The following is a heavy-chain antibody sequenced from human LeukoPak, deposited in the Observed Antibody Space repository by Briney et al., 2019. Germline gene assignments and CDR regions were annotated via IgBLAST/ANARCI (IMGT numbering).Heavy chain of an antibody. CDR1: GGSISSYY. V-gene: IGHV4-4*07. CDR2: IYTSGST. J-gene: IGHJ6*03. Sequence: SSETLSLTCTVSGGSISSYYWSWIRQPAGKGLEWIGRIYTSGSTNYNPSLKSRVTMSVDTSKNQFSLKLSSVTAADTAVYYCASCGDWGLRSTRRTTKYYYYMDVWGKGTTVTVSS. D-gene: IGHD5-12*01. CDR3: ASCGDWGLRSTRRTTKYYYYMDV.